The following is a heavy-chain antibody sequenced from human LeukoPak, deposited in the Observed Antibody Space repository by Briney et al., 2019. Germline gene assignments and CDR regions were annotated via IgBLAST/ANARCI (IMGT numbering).Heavy chain of an antibody. CDR2: ISGTGVTT. J-gene: IGHJ4*02. CDR1: GFTFSSCA. Sequence: GGSLRLSYAASGFTFSSCALTWVRQAPGKGLEWVSTISGTGVTTFYADSVRGRFTISRDNSKNTLYLQMSSLRAEDTAVYYCATHYDTSGYYYFDFWGQGTLVTVSS. D-gene: IGHD3-22*01. V-gene: IGHV3-23*01. CDR3: ATHYDTSGYYYFDF.